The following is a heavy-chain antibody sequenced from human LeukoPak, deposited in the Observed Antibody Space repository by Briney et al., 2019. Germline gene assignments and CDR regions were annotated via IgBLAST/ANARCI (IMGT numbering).Heavy chain of an antibody. CDR1: GFTFSDYY. D-gene: IGHD6-13*01. J-gene: IGHJ5*02. Sequence: GGSPRLSCAASGFTFSDYYMSWIRQAPGKGLEWVSYISSSGSTIYYADSVKGRFTISRDNAKNSLYLQMNSLRAEDTAVYYCARASWQQLVRAWGQGTLVTVSS. CDR3: ARASWQQLVRA. V-gene: IGHV3-11*01. CDR2: ISSSGSTI.